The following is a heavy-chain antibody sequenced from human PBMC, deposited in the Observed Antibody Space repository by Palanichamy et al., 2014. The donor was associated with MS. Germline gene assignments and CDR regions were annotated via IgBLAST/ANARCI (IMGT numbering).Heavy chain of an antibody. D-gene: IGHD3-3*01. CDR3: AKDSVHYDFWSGYDY. CDR1: GFTFSTYA. J-gene: IGHJ4*02. V-gene: IGHV3-23*01. Sequence: EVQLLESGGGLVQPGGSLRLSCAASGFTFSTYAMSWVRQAPGKGLEWVSVISGSGGSTYYADSVKGRFTISRDNSKNTLYLQMNSLRAEDTAVYYCAKDSVHYDFWSGYDYWGQGTLVTVSS. CDR2: ISGSGGST.